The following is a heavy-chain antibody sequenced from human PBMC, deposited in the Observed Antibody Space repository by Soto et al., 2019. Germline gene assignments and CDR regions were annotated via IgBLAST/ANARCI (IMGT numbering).Heavy chain of an antibody. D-gene: IGHD2-8*01. CDR2: ISSSSSTI. Sequence: AGGSLRLSCAASGFTFSSYSMNWVRQAPGKGLEWVSYISSSSSTIYYADSVKGRFTISRDNAKNSLYLQMNSLRGEDTAVYYCARDSRGRRMLPTYYYYGMDVWGQGTTVTVSS. CDR3: ARDSRGRRMLPTYYYYGMDV. V-gene: IGHV3-48*01. J-gene: IGHJ6*02. CDR1: GFTFSSYS.